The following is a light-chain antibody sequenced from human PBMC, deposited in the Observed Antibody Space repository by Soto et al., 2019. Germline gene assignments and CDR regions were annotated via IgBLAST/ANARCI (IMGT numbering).Light chain of an antibody. Sequence: EIVLTQSPVTLSLSPLERATLCFMASQSINNYLAWYQQKPGQAPRLLIYDASNRATGIPARFSGSGSGTDFTLTISSLEPEDFAVYYCQQRFNWQVTFGQGTRLEIK. V-gene: IGKV3-11*01. J-gene: IGKJ5*01. CDR3: QQRFNWQVT. CDR1: QSINNY. CDR2: DAS.